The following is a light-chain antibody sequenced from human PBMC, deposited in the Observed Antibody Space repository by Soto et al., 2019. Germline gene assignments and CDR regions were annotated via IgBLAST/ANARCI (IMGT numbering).Light chain of an antibody. CDR3: SSYTSSGTPYV. CDR2: VVS. J-gene: IGLJ1*01. V-gene: IGLV2-14*01. Sequence: QSALTQPASVSGSPGQSITISCTGTSSDVGGYNYVSWYQQHPDKAPKLMIYVVSNRPSGVSNRFSRSKSGNTASLTISGLQAEDEADYYCSSYTSSGTPYVFGTGTKLTVL. CDR1: SSDVGGYNY.